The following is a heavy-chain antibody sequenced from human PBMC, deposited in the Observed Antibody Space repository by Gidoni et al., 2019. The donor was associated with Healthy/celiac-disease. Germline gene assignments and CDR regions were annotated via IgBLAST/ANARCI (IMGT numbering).Heavy chain of an antibody. CDR2: IIPIFGTA. J-gene: IGHJ6*02. D-gene: IGHD3-10*01. CDR3: ARDSGERYYYYGMDV. CDR1: GVPFSSYA. Sequence: QVQLVQSGAEVQKPGSSVKVSCKASGVPFSSYAISWVRQAPGQGLEWMGGIIPIFGTANDAQKFQGRVTITADESTSTAYMELSSLRSEDTAVYYCARDSGERYYYYGMDVWGQGTTVTVSS. V-gene: IGHV1-69*01.